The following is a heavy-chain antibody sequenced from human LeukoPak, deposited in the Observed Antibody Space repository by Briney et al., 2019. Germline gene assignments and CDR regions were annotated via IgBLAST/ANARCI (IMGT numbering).Heavy chain of an antibody. CDR2: INHSGST. CDR3: ARGWYQQTYYFDY. V-gene: IGHV4-34*01. J-gene: IGHJ4*02. CDR1: GGSISSYY. Sequence: PSETLSLTCTVSGGSISSYYWSWIRQPPGKGLEWIGEINHSGSTNYNPSLKSRVTISVDTSKNQFSLKLSSVTAADTAVYYCARGWYQQTYYFDYWGQGTLVTVSS. D-gene: IGHD2-2*01.